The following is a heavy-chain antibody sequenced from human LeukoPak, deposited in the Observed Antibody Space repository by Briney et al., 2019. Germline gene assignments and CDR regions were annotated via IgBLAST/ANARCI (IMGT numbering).Heavy chain of an antibody. CDR3: ARNENSGWGYFDY. CDR1: GGSFSGYY. V-gene: IGHV4-34*01. Sequence: PSETLSLTCAVYGGSFSGYYWSWIRQPPGKGLEWIGEINHSGSTNYNPSLRSRVIISKDKSKNQFSLKLSSVTAADTAVYYCARNENSGWGYFDYWGQGTLVTVSS. D-gene: IGHD5-12*01. CDR2: INHSGST. J-gene: IGHJ4*02.